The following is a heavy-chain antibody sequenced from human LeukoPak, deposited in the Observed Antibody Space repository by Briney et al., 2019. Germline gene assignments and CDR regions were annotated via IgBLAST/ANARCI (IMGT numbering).Heavy chain of an antibody. Sequence: ASVKVSCKASGYTFTGYYMHWVRQAPGQGLEWMGWINPNSGGTNYAQKFQGRVTMTRDTSISTAYMELSRLRSDDTAVYYCARSEEGENWFDPWGQGTLVTVSS. V-gene: IGHV1-2*02. D-gene: IGHD3-16*01. CDR2: INPNSGGT. CDR3: ARSEEGENWFDP. CDR1: GYTFTGYY. J-gene: IGHJ5*02.